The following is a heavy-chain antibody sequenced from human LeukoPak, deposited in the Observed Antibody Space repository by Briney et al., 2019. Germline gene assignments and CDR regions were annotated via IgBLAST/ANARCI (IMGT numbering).Heavy chain of an antibody. CDR1: GGSISSSSYY. V-gene: IGHV4-39*07. J-gene: IGHJ4*02. Sequence: SETLSLTCTVSGGSISSSSYYWGWIRQPPGKGLEWIGSIYYSGSTYYNPSLKSRVTISVDTSKNQFSLKLSSVTAADTAVYYCARGRYSYYYDSSGYYHDYWGQGTLVTVSS. CDR3: ARGRYSYYYDSSGYYHDY. D-gene: IGHD3-22*01. CDR2: IYYSGST.